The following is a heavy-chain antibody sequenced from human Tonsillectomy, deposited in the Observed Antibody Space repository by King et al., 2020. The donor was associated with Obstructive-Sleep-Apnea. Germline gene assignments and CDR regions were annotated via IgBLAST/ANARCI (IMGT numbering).Heavy chain of an antibody. V-gene: IGHV3-30*04. D-gene: IGHD7-27*01. CDR1: GFTFSSYA. J-gene: IGHJ4*02. Sequence: VQLVESGGGVVQPGRSLRLSCAASGFTFSSYAMHWVRQAPGKGLEWVAVISYDGSNKYYADSVKGRFTISRDNSKNTLYLQMISLRAEDTAVYYCARDGDDYGDSWGQGTLVTVSS. CDR3: ARDGDDYGDS. CDR2: ISYDGSNK.